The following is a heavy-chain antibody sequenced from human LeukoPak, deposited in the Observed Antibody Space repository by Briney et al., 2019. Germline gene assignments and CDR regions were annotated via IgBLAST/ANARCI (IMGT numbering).Heavy chain of an antibody. CDR2: IWHDGSHK. J-gene: IGHJ4*02. CDR1: GFSFNTYA. CDR3: AREIFGSGGYPDF. D-gene: IGHD3-10*01. Sequence: PGRSLTLSCAASGFSFNTYAMHWVRQAPGQELEWVALIWHDGSHKFYSNSVRGQFTISRDNSKNTVYLQMNNLRPEDTAVYYCAREIFGSGGYPDFWGQGTLVTVSS. V-gene: IGHV3-33*01.